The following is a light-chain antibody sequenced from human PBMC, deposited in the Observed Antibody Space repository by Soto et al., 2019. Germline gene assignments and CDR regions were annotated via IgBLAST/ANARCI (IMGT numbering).Light chain of an antibody. Sequence: EVVMTQSPDTLSVSPGETVTLSCRASQSVRSKLAWYQQKPGQAPRLLIYGASNRATGIPARFSGSGSGTDFTLTISSLEPEDFAVYYCHQRSSWPLTFGGGTKVDIK. CDR3: HQRSSWPLT. V-gene: IGKV3-11*01. CDR2: GAS. J-gene: IGKJ4*01. CDR1: QSVRSK.